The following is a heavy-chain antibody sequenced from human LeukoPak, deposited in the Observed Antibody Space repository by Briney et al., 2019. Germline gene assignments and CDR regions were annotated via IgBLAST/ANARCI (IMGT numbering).Heavy chain of an antibody. CDR1: GGSFSGYY. J-gene: IGHJ3*02. CDR3: ARAKAWMVRGVHDAFDI. V-gene: IGHV4-34*01. D-gene: IGHD3-10*01. Sequence: SETLSLTCAVYGGSFSGYYWSWIRQPPGKGLEWIGEINHSGSTNYNPSLKSRVTISVDTSKNQFSLKLSSVTAADTAVYYCARAKAWMVRGVHDAFDIWGQGTMVTVSS. CDR2: INHSGST.